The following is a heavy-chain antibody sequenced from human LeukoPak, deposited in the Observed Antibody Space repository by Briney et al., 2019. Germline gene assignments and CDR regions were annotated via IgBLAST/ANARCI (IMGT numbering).Heavy chain of an antibody. CDR1: GFTFSDYY. V-gene: IGHV3-11*01. CDR2: ISSSGSTI. D-gene: IGHD3-22*01. Sequence: GGSLRLSCAASGFTFSDYYMSWIRQAPGKGLEWVSYISSSGSTIYYADSVKGRLTISRDNAKNSLYLQMNSLRAEDTAVYYCARDSRYDSSGYFRWGQGTLVTVSS. J-gene: IGHJ4*02. CDR3: ARDSRYDSSGYFR.